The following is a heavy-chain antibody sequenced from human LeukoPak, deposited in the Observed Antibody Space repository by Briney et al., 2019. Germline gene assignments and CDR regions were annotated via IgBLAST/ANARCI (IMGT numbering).Heavy chain of an antibody. V-gene: IGHV1-18*01. Sequence: ASVTVSCTASGYTFTSYGISWVRQAPGQGLEWMGWISAYNGNTNYAQKLQGRVTMTTDTSTSTAYMGLRSLRSDDTAVYYCARAAIAGATPRYFDYWGQGTLVTVSS. J-gene: IGHJ4*02. D-gene: IGHD1-26*01. CDR3: ARAAIAGATPRYFDY. CDR2: ISAYNGNT. CDR1: GYTFTSYG.